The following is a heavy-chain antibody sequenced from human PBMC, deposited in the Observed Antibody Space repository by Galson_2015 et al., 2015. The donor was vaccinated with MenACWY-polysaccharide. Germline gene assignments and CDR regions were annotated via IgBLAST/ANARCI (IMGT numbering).Heavy chain of an antibody. Sequence: SLRLSCAVSGFTFTGYAMHWVRQAPGKGLDWVAVISYDGSKQYYADSVKGRVTVSRDDSKNTVYLQMNCPRPDDTAVYFCTKDRPLRGLTKFYYGMDVWGQGTTVIVSS. J-gene: IGHJ6*02. V-gene: IGHV3-30*18. CDR2: ISYDGSKQ. CDR3: TKDRPLRGLTKFYYGMDV. CDR1: GFTFTGYA.